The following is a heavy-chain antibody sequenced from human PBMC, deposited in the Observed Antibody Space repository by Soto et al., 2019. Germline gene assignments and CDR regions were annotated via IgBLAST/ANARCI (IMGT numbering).Heavy chain of an antibody. CDR1: GFTFTNYA. CDR2: ISASGGLK. J-gene: IGHJ5*02. CDR3: AREVGAPSGWLDP. V-gene: IGHV3-23*01. Sequence: EVQLSESGGDLRQPGGSLRLSCAASGFTFTNYAMTWVRQTPGKGLEWVSGISASGGLKYYADSVQGRFTVSRDNSKKILYVQMDNLRDEDTALYYCAREVGAPSGWLDPWGQGTQVTVSS. D-gene: IGHD1-26*01.